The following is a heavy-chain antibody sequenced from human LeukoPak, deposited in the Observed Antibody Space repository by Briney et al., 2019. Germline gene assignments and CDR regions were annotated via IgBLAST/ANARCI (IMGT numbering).Heavy chain of an antibody. Sequence: PGGSLRLSCAASGFTFGDYAMHWVRQAPGKGLEWVSGISWNSGSIVYADSVKGRFTISRDSAKNSLYLQMNSLRAEDMALYYCAKGYSYGITYYFDYWGQGTLVTVSS. CDR1: GFTFGDYA. CDR3: AKGYSYGITYYFDY. CDR2: ISWNSGSI. J-gene: IGHJ4*02. D-gene: IGHD5-18*01. V-gene: IGHV3-9*03.